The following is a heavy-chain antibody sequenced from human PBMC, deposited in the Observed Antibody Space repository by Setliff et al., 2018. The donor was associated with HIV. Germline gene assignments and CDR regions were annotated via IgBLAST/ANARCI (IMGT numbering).Heavy chain of an antibody. J-gene: IGHJ5*02. CDR2: ISYHGSNK. CDR3: ARENGWLFGWFDP. CDR1: GFTFSRYA. D-gene: IGHD3-22*01. Sequence: PGGSLRLSCAASGFTFSRYAMHWVRQAPGKGLEWVPIISYHGSNKYYADSVKGRFTISRDNSKNTLYLQMNSLRAEDTAVYYCARENGWLFGWFDPWGQGTPVTVSS. V-gene: IGHV3-30-3*01.